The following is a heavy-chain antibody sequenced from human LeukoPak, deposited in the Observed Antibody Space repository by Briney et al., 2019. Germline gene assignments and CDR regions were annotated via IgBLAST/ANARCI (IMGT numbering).Heavy chain of an antibody. V-gene: IGHV4-39*07. CDR2: MYYRGST. CDR1: GGSISSSSHY. J-gene: IGHJ4*02. CDR3: ARVAFKDILTGYLRFGKYYFDY. D-gene: IGHD3-9*01. Sequence: SETLSLTCTVSGGSISSSSHYWGWIRQPPGKGLEWIGSMYYRGSTYHNPSLKSRVTISVDTSKSQFSLKLSSVTAADTAVYYCARVAFKDILTGYLRFGKYYFDYWGQGTLVTVSS.